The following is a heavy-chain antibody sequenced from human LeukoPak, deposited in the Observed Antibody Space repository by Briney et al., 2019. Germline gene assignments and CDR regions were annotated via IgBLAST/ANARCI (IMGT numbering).Heavy chain of an antibody. CDR1: GGSFSGYY. D-gene: IGHD3-22*01. CDR3: ARGLTTYFDY. CDR2: INHSGST. V-gene: IGHV4-34*01. Sequence: PSETLSLTCAVYGGSFSGYYWSWIRQPPGKGLEWIGEINHSGSTNYNPSLKSRVTISVDTSKNQFSLTLSSVTAADTAVYYCARGLTTYFDYWGQGTLVTVSS. J-gene: IGHJ4*02.